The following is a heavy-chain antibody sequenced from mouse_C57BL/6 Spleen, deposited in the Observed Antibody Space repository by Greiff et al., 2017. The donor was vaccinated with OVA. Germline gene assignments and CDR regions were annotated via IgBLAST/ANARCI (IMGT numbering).Heavy chain of an antibody. CDR3: ARGYDGDYYAMDY. CDR2: IDPSDSYT. CDR1: GYTFTSYW. V-gene: IGHV1-59*01. D-gene: IGHD1-2*01. J-gene: IGHJ4*01. Sequence: VQLQQSGAELVRPGTSVKLSCKASGYTFTSYWMHWVKQRPGQGLEWIGVIDPSDSYTNYNQKFKGKATLTVDTSSSTAYMQLSSLTSEDSAVYYCARGYDGDYYAMDYWGQGTSVTVSS.